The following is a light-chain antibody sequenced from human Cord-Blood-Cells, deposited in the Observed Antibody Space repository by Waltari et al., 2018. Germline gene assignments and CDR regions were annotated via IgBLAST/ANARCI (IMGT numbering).Light chain of an antibody. Sequence: QSALTQSPSASGSPGQSVTISCTGTSSDVGGYNYVSWYQQHPGKAPKLMIYEGSKRPSGVPDRFSGSKSGNTASLTVSGHQAEDEADYYCSAYAGNMVFGGGTKLTVL. CDR2: EGS. CDR3: SAYAGNMV. V-gene: IGLV2-8*01. CDR1: SSDVGGYNY. J-gene: IGLJ3*02.